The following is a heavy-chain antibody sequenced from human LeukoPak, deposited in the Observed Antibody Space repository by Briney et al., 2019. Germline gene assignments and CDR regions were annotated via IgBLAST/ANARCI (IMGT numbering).Heavy chain of an antibody. D-gene: IGHD3-22*01. J-gene: IGHJ4*02. CDR3: AKERSTMIVVVTTGFDY. V-gene: IGHV3-23*01. Sequence: GGSLRLSCAASGFTFSSYAMSWVRQAPGKGLEWVSAISGSGGSTYYADSVKGRFTISRDNSKNTLYLQMNSLRAEDTAVYYCAKERSTMIVVVTTGFDYWGQGTLVTVSS. CDR2: ISGSGGST. CDR1: GFTFSSYA.